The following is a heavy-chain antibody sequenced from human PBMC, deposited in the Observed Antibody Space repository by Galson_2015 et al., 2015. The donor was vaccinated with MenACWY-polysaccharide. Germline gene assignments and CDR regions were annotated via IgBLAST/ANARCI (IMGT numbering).Heavy chain of an antibody. Sequence: SLRLSCAASGFTFSDHYMGWVRQAPGKGLEWVARVRDKAHSYTTEYAASVKGRFTVSRDDSKNSVYLQMDSLKTEDAAVYYCFRGINGTDRSLGFGSWGQGSLVTVSS. CDR3: FRGINGTDRSLGFGS. CDR1: GFTFSDHY. J-gene: IGHJ4*02. V-gene: IGHV3-72*01. D-gene: IGHD2-8*01. CDR2: VRDKAHSYTT.